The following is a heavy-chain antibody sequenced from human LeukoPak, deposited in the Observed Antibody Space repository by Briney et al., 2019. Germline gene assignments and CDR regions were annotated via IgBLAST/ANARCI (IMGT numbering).Heavy chain of an antibody. V-gene: IGHV3-23*01. D-gene: IGHD6-13*01. CDR2: ISGSGGST. CDR3: ARVGALSSSWLLY. J-gene: IGHJ4*02. Sequence: GGSLRLSCAASGFTFSSYGMSWVRQAPGKGLEWVSAISGSGGSTYYADSVKGRFTISRDNAKNSLYLQMNSLRAEDTAVYFCARVGALSSSWLLYWGQGTLVTVSS. CDR1: GFTFSSYG.